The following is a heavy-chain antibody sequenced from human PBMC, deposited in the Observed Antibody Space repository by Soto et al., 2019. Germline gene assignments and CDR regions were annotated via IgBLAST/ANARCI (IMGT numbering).Heavy chain of an antibody. Sequence: QVQLQESGPGLVKPSQTLSLTCTVSGGSISSGGYYWSWIRQHPGKGLEWIGYIYYSGSTYYNPSLKSRVTISVDTSKNPFSLKLSSVTAADTAVYYCARAHLRVTIEGYYYYGMDVWGQGTTVTVSS. CDR1: GGSISSGGYY. J-gene: IGHJ6*02. CDR3: ARAHLRVTIEGYYYYGMDV. CDR2: IYYSGST. V-gene: IGHV4-31*03. D-gene: IGHD4-4*01.